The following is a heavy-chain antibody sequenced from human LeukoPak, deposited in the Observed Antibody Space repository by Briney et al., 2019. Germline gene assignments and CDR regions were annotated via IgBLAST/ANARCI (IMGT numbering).Heavy chain of an antibody. D-gene: IGHD2-8*02. CDR1: GGSFSGYY. J-gene: IGHJ4*02. CDR2: INHSGST. Sequence: SETLSLTCAVYGGSFSGYYWSWIRQPPGKGLEWIGEINHSGSTNYNPSLKSRVTISVDTSKNQFSLKLSSVTAADTAVYYCARGHTGGVPFDYRGQGTLVTVSS. CDR3: ARGHTGGVPFDY. V-gene: IGHV4-34*01.